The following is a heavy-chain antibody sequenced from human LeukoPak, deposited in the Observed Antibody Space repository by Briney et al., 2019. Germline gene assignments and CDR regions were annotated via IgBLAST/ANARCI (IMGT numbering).Heavy chain of an antibody. CDR2: VYSGGST. Sequence: GGSLRLSCAASGFTVSSTDMSWVRQAPGKGLEWVSAVYSGGSTFYADSVKGRFTISRDNSKNTLYLQMNSLRAEDTAVFYCARGGDYWGQGTLVTVSS. V-gene: IGHV3-53*05. J-gene: IGHJ4*02. CDR1: GFTVSSTD. CDR3: ARGGDY.